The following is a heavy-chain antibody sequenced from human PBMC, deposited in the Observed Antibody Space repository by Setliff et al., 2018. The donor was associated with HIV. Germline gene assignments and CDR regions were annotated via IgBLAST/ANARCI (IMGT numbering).Heavy chain of an antibody. V-gene: IGHV4-61*09. CDR3: ARRTFGSGRIDP. CDR1: GGSISSGSYY. J-gene: IGHJ5*02. Sequence: PSETLSLTCTVSGGSISSGSYYWSWIRQPAGKGLEWIGQIHTSGSTNYNPSLESRVIILVDTSKDQFSLKLTSVNAADTGMYYCARRTFGSGRIDPWGQGTLVT. D-gene: IGHD3-3*01. CDR2: IHTSGST.